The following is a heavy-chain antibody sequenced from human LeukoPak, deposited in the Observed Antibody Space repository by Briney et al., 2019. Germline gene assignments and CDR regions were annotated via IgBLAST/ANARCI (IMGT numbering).Heavy chain of an antibody. D-gene: IGHD2-21*02. V-gene: IGHV1-69*02. Sequence: SVKVSCKASEGTFSNYTISWVRQVPGQGLEWMGRVIPIFGIRNYVRKFQGRVTIAADKSTGTAYMDPSSLTSDDTAIYYCAAGYEDCERYWGQGTLVTVSS. CDR1: EGTFSNYT. J-gene: IGHJ4*02. CDR3: AAGYEDCERY. CDR2: VIPIFGIR.